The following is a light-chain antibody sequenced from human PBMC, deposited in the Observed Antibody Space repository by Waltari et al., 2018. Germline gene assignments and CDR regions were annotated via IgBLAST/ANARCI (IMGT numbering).Light chain of an antibody. V-gene: IGLV2-14*01. J-gene: IGLJ2*01. CDR2: EVN. CDR1: RRDVGGYNY. Sequence: QSALTQPASVSGSPGQSITLSCTGTRRDVGGYNYVSWYQQDPGKAPKPIIHEVNNRPSGVSNRFSGSKSGNTASLTISGLLAEDEADYYCSSYTSTTTLGVVFGGGTKLTVL. CDR3: SSYTSTTTLGVV.